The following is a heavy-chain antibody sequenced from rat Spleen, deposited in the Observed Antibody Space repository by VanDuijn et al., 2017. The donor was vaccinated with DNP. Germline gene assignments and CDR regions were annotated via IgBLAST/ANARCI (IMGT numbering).Heavy chain of an antibody. Sequence: EVQLVESGGGPVQPGRSLKLSCVASGFIFSNYWMTWIRQAPGKGLEWVASISNTGDNTYYSDSVKGRFSISRDNVKSTLYLQVNSLRSEYTATYYCTTASTEGFAYWGQGTLVTVS. CDR3: TTASTEGFAY. CDR2: ISNTGDNT. V-gene: IGHV5-31*01. D-gene: IGHD1-11*01. CDR1: GFIFSNYW. J-gene: IGHJ3*01.